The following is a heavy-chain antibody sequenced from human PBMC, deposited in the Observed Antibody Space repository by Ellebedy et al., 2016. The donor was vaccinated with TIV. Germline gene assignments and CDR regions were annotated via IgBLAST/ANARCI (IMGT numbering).Heavy chain of an antibody. CDR2: ISGSGGST. CDR1: GFTFSSYA. Sequence: GGSLRLSXAASGFTFSSYAMSWVRQAPGKGLEWVSAISGSGGSTYYADSVKGRFTISRDNSKNTLYLQMNSLRAEDTAVYYCAKFPSLYSSSPYWGQGTLVTVSS. V-gene: IGHV3-23*01. J-gene: IGHJ4*02. CDR3: AKFPSLYSSSPY. D-gene: IGHD6-6*01.